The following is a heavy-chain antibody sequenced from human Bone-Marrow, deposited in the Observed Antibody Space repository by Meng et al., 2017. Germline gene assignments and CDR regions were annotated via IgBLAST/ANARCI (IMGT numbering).Heavy chain of an antibody. CDR3: ARFTPFDY. V-gene: IGHV3-74*01. CDR2: INPDGTIT. J-gene: IGHJ4*02. CDR1: EFTFSIFW. Sequence: QLVESGGGLVQPGGSRRLSCIASEFTFSIFWMHWVRQAPGKGPMWVSRINPDGTITDYADSVKGRFTISRDNAKNTLYLQMNSLRAEDSAVYYCARFTPFDYWGPGTLVTVSS.